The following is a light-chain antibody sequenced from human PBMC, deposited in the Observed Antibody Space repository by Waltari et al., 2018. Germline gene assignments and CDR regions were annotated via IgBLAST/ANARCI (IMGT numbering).Light chain of an antibody. CDR2: AAS. V-gene: IGKV1-9*01. Sequence: IQLTQSPSFLSASVGDRVTITCRASQGIDTYLAWYQQRPGKAPNLLIYAASTLQSGIPSRFSGSGSGTEFTLTISSLQPEDFATYYCLQLSSYPLTFGGGTKVEI. CDR3: LQLSSYPLT. CDR1: QGIDTY. J-gene: IGKJ4*01.